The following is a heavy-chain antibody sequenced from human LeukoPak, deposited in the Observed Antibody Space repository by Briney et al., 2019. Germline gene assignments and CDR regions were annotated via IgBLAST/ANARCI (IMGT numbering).Heavy chain of an antibody. CDR1: GFTFSSYG. CDR3: AKADTAIHDYYYYGMDV. V-gene: IGHV3-30*02. CDR2: IRYDGSNK. J-gene: IGHJ6*02. Sequence: GGSLRLSCAASGFTFSSYGMHWVRQAPGKGLEWVAFIRYDGSNKYYADSVKGQFTISRDNSKNTLYLQMNSLRAEDTAVYYCAKADTAIHDYYYYGMDVWGQGTTVTVSS. D-gene: IGHD5-18*01.